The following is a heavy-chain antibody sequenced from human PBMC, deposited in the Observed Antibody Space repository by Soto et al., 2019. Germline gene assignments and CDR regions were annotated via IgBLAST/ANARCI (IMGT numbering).Heavy chain of an antibody. CDR3: ARDLYGDVPVRLDY. V-gene: IGHV1-3*01. Sequence: ASVKVSCKASGYTFTNYAMQWVRQAPGQRPEWMGWVNVGGGNTKYSQNFQGRVALTWDTSASTAYMELNSLRSEDTAVYYCARDLYGDVPVRLDYWGQGTLVTVSS. CDR2: VNVGGGNT. D-gene: IGHD3-10*01. CDR1: GYTFTNYA. J-gene: IGHJ4*02.